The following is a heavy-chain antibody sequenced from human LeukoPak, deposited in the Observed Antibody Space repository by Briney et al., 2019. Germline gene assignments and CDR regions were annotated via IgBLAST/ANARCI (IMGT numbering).Heavy chain of an antibody. V-gene: IGHV3-74*01. CDR2: INSDGSST. CDR1: GFTFSNYW. CDR3: ARTISSSSTSCFLY. D-gene: IGHD2-2*01. Sequence: PGGSLRLSCAASGFTFSNYWMHWVRHAPGKGLVWVSRINSDGSSTTYADSVKGRFTISRDNAKNTLYLQMNSLRAEDTAVYYYARTISSSSTSCFLYWGQGTLVTVSS. J-gene: IGHJ4*02.